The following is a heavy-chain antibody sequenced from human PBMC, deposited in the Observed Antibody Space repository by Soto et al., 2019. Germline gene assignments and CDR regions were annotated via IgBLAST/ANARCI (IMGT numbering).Heavy chain of an antibody. V-gene: IGHV4-34*01. D-gene: IGHD3-3*01. J-gene: IGHJ6*02. CDR1: GGSFSGYY. Sequence: PSETLSLTCAVYGGSFSGYYWSWIRQPPGKGLEWIGEINHSGSTNYNPSLKSRVTISVDTSKNQFSLKLSSVTAADTAVYYCARKKVIILHYYYGMDVWGQGTTVTVSS. CDR3: ARKKVIILHYYYGMDV. CDR2: INHSGST.